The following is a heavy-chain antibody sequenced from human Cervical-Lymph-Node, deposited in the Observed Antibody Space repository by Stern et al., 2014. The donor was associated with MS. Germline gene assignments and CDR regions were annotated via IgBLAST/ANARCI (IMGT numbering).Heavy chain of an antibody. V-gene: IGHV1-46*01. CDR2: INPNDGDT. CDR1: GYSFTDYY. CDR3: ARWGLHKPLDY. J-gene: IGHJ4*02. D-gene: IGHD2-21*02. Sequence: VQLVESGADVKRSGASVTLSCKASGYSFTDYYIQWVRQAPGQGLEWMGMINPNDGDTGYAPRFQGRVTLTRDTSTNTAYIQLSSLRSDDTAVYFCARWGLHKPLDYCGQGTLVTVSS.